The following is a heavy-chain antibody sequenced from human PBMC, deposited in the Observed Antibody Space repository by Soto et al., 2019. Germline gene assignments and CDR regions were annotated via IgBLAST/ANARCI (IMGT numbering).Heavy chain of an antibody. CDR3: ARDKAEDWSGDYIAFDI. CDR1: GFTFSSYS. V-gene: IGHV3-21*01. D-gene: IGHD3-3*01. CDR2: ISSSSSYI. Sequence: PGGSLRLSCAASGFTFSSYSMTWVRQAPWKGLEWVSSISSSSSYIYSADSVKGRFTISRDNAKNSLYLQMNSLRAEDTAVYYCARDKAEDWSGDYIAFDIWGQGTMVTVSS. J-gene: IGHJ3*02.